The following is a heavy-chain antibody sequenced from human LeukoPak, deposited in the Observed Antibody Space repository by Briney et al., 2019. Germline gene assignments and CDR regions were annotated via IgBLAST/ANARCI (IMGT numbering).Heavy chain of an antibody. CDR1: GFTFSSYA. CDR2: ISYDGSNK. CDR3: ARGGPYRWFGELIPDQNYYGMDV. D-gene: IGHD3-10*01. J-gene: IGHJ6*02. V-gene: IGHV3-30*04. Sequence: GGSLRLSCAASGFTFSSYAMHWVRQAPGKGLEWVAVISYDGSNKYYADSVKGRFTISRDNSKNTLYLQMNSLRAEDTAVYYCARGGPYRWFGELIPDQNYYGMDVWGQGTLVTVSS.